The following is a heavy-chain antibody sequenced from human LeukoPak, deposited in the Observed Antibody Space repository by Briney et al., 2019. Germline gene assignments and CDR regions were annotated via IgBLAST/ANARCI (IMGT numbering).Heavy chain of an antibody. CDR3: AKDMSKKQWLGESIDY. J-gene: IGHJ4*02. Sequence: GRSLTLSCTVSGVTFDDYAMHWARRAPEKGLEWVWGISWYSGSIGYADSVKGRFTISRDNAKNSLYLQMNSQRAEDTALYYCAKDMSKKQWLGESIDYWGQRALVTVSS. V-gene: IGHV3-9*01. CDR2: ISWYSGSI. CDR1: GVTFDDYA. D-gene: IGHD6-19*01.